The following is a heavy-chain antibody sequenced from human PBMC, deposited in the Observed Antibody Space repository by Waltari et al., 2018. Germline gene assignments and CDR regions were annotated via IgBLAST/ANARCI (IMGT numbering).Heavy chain of an antibody. CDR3: AKGAYGSGSYYFDY. D-gene: IGHD3-10*01. Sequence: EVQLVESGGGLVQPGRSLRLSCAASGFTFDDYAMHWVRQAPGKGREWVLGISWNSGSIGYADSVKGRFTISRDNAKNSLYLQMNSLRAEDMALYYCAKGAYGSGSYYFDYWGQGTLVTVSS. V-gene: IGHV3-9*03. CDR2: ISWNSGSI. CDR1: GFTFDDYA. J-gene: IGHJ4*02.